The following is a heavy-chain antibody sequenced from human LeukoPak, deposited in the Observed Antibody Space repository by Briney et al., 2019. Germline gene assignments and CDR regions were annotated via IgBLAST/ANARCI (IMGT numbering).Heavy chain of an antibody. CDR2: IYYSGST. J-gene: IGHJ4*02. D-gene: IGHD1-26*01. CDR1: GGSIGSYY. CDR3: ARAGSYHFDY. Sequence: SETLSLTCTVSGGSIGSYYWSWIRQPPGKGLEWIGYIYYSGSTNYNPSLKSRVTISVDTSKNQFSLKLSSVTAADTAVCYCARAGSYHFDYWGQGTLVTVSS. V-gene: IGHV4-59*01.